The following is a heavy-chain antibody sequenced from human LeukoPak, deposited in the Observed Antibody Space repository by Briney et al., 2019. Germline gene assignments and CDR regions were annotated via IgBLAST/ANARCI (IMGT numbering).Heavy chain of an antibody. CDR1: GFTFSSYS. CDR2: ISSSSSYI. D-gene: IGHD6-19*01. Sequence: GGSLRLSCAASGFTFSSYSMNWVRQAPGKGLEWVSSISSSSSYIYYADSVKGRFTISRDNAKNTPYLQMNSLRAEDTAVYFCAKAGVAGTSRYFDCWGQGTLVTVSS. CDR3: AKAGVAGTSRYFDC. V-gene: IGHV3-21*04. J-gene: IGHJ4*02.